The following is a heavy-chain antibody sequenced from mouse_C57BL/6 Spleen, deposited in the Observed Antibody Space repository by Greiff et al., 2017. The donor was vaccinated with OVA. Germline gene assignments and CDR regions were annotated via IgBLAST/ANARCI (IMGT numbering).Heavy chain of an antibody. CDR2: IYPYNGVS. Sequence: VQLKESGPELVKPGASVKISCKASGYSFTGYYMHWVKQSHGNILDWIGYIYPYNGVSSYNQKFKGKATLTVDKSSSTAYMELRSLTSEDSAVYYCARGRGYYGSSYDYWGQGTTLTVSS. J-gene: IGHJ2*01. CDR1: GYSFTGYY. CDR3: ARGRGYYGSSYDY. V-gene: IGHV1-31*01. D-gene: IGHD1-1*01.